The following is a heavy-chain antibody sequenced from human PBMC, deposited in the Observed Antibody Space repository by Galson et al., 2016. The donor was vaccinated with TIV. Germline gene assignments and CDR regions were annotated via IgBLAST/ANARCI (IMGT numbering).Heavy chain of an antibody. V-gene: IGHV3-21*01. Sequence: SLRLSCAASGFTFSNYNMNWVRQAPGKGLEWVSSISSTSNYIYYGDPVKGRFTISRDNAKNTLYLQMNSLSADDTAVYYCARGALDTEREYYYYYGLDVWGQGTTVTVAS. J-gene: IGHJ6*02. D-gene: IGHD5-18*01. CDR3: ARGALDTEREYYYYYGLDV. CDR2: ISSTSNYI. CDR1: GFTFSNYN.